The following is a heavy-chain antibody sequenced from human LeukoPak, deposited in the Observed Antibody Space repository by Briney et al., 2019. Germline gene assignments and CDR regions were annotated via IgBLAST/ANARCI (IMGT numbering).Heavy chain of an antibody. CDR1: GGSISSYY. CDR2: IYYSGST. CDR3: ARLLWFGESQDAFDI. Sequence: SETLSLTCTVSGGSISSYYWSWIRQPPGKGLEWIGYIYYSGSTNYNPSLKSRVTISVDTSKNQFSLKLSSVTAADTAVYYCARLLWFGESQDAFDIWGQGTMVTVS. V-gene: IGHV4-59*08. D-gene: IGHD3-10*01. J-gene: IGHJ3*02.